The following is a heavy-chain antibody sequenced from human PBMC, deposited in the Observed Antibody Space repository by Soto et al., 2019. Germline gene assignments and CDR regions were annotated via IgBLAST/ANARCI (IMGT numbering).Heavy chain of an antibody. Sequence: PPETLSLPCRVYGGYCRGYYCGWIRQPPGKGLEWIGEINHSGSTNYNPSLKSRVTISVDTSKNQFSLKLSSVTAADTAVYYCAREDDSSGFMFYYWGQGTLVT. V-gene: IGHV4-34*01. CDR1: GGYCRGYY. CDR3: AREDDSSGFMFYY. D-gene: IGHD3-22*01. CDR2: INHSGST. J-gene: IGHJ4*02.